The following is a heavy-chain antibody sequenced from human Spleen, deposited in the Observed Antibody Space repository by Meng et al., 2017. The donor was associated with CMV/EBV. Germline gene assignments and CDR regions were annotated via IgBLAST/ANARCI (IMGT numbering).Heavy chain of an antibody. CDR2: NNRDGNP. Sequence: SETLSLTCAVYGESFSGYYWSWIRQPPGKGLEWIGENNRDGNPNYNPSLKSRVTISVDTSKNQFSLKLSSVTAADTAVYYCARKSGSPFDYWGQGTLVTVSS. CDR3: ARKSGSPFDY. J-gene: IGHJ4*02. V-gene: IGHV4-34*01. D-gene: IGHD1-26*01. CDR1: GESFSGYY.